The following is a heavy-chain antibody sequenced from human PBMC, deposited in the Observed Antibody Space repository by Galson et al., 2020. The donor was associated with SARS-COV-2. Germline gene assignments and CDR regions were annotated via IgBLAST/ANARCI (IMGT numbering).Heavy chain of an antibody. CDR2: INSYNANT. CDR3: ARRGGRLFEFGSPFVLYY. J-gene: IGHJ4*02. D-gene: IGHD3-16*01. V-gene: IGHV1-18*01. CDR1: GYSITDYD. Sequence: ASVKVSCKASGYSITDYDTHWVRRAPGQGLEWMGWINSYNANTNYAQKFQGRVIMTADTSTDTVYMEVTSLRSDDTAVYYCARRGGRLFEFGSPFVLYYWGQGTRGAVSS.